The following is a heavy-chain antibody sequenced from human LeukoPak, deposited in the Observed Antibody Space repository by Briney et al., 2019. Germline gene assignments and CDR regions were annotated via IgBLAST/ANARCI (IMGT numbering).Heavy chain of an antibody. CDR1: GFTFSDYY. CDR3: ARDGDSWFNY. V-gene: IGHV3-11*01. J-gene: IGHJ4*02. CDR2: ISSRGSTI. Sequence: KAVGAPRLSCAASGFTFSDYYTSWICPAPGEGVDVVSYISSRGSTIYYAHSVKSRFTISRDNDKNSLYLQMNSLRAEDTAVYYCARDGDSWFNYWGQGTLVTVSS. D-gene: IGHD6-13*01.